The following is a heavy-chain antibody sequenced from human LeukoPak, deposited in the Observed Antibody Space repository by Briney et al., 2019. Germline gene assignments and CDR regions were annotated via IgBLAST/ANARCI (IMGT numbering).Heavy chain of an antibody. CDR2: IIPILGIA. V-gene: IGHV1-69*04. D-gene: IGHD1-26*01. Sequence: GASVKVSCKASGYTFTSYDINWVRQATGQGLEWMGRIIPILGIANYAQKFQGRVTITADKSTSTAYMELSSLRSEDTALYYCARDLGDVGDFDYWGQGTLVTVSS. CDR1: GYTFTSYD. CDR3: ARDLGDVGDFDY. J-gene: IGHJ4*02.